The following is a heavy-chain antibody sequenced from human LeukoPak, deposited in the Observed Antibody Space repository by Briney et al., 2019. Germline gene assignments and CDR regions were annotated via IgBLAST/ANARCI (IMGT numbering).Heavy chain of an antibody. CDR1: GGSISSGGYS. V-gene: IGHV4-30-2*01. CDR3: ARSLSGSYFSGYYYGMDV. J-gene: IGHJ6*02. D-gene: IGHD1-26*01. CDR2: IYHSGST. Sequence: SQTLSLTCAVSGGSISSGGYSWSWIRQPPGKGLEWIGYIYHSGSTKYNPSLKSRVTISVDKSKNQFSLKLSSVTAADTAVYYCARSLSGSYFSGYYYGMDVWGQGTTVTVSS.